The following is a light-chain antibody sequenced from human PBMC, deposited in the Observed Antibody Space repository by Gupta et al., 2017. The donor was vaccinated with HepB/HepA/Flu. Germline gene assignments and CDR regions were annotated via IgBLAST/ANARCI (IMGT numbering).Light chain of an antibody. CDR2: KAS. Sequence: DIQMTQSPSTLSASVGDRATITCRASQSISSWLAWYQQKPGKAPKLLIYKASSLESGVPSRFSGSGSGTEFTLTISSLQPDDFATYYCQQYNRYSWTFGQGTKVEIK. CDR3: QQYNRYSWT. J-gene: IGKJ1*01. CDR1: QSISSW. V-gene: IGKV1-5*03.